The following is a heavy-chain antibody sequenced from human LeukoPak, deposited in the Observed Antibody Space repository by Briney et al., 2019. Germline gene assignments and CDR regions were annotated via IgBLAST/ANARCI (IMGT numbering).Heavy chain of an antibody. CDR2: ISGSGGST. Sequence: GGSLRLSCAASGFTFSSYAMGWVRQAPGKGLEWVSAISGSGGSTYYADSVKGRFTISRDNSKNTLYLQMNSLRAEDTAVYYCAKAPGSGSYRTPLRYYYMDVWGKGTTVTVSS. D-gene: IGHD1-26*01. CDR3: AKAPGSGSYRTPLRYYYMDV. J-gene: IGHJ6*03. CDR1: GFTFSSYA. V-gene: IGHV3-23*01.